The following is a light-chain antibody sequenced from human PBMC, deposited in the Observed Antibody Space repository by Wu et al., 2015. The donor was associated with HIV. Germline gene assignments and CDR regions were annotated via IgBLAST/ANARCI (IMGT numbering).Light chain of an antibody. Sequence: ESLLTQSPGTLSLSPGERATLSCRASQSISSAYLAWYQLKPGQAPRLLISGASSRATGIPDRFSGSGSGTDFTLTISRLEPEDSAVYYCQQYGVTPPYTFGQGTKLEIK. CDR1: QSISSAY. CDR2: GAS. V-gene: IGKV3-20*01. J-gene: IGKJ2*01. CDR3: QQYGVTPPYT.